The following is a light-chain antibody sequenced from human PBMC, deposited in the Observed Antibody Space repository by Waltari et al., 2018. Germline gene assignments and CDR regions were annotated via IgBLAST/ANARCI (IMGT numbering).Light chain of an antibody. CDR2: DAS. Sequence: DIQMTQSPSSLSASVGDRVTITCRASHSIRSYLTWYQQKPGKAPKLLIYDASNLQSGVPSRFSGSGSGTDFTLTISRLQAEDFATYFCQQSYSTPLTFGGGAKVEIK. CDR3: QQSYSTPLT. V-gene: IGKV1-39*01. CDR1: HSIRSY. J-gene: IGKJ4*01.